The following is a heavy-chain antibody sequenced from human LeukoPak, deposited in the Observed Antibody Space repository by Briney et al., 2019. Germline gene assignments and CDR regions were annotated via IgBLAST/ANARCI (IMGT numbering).Heavy chain of an antibody. CDR1: GGTFRSSA. V-gene: IGHV1-69*13. Sequence: SVKVSSKASGGTFRSSAISWVRQAPGQGLEWLGGIIPIFGSSNYAQNFQGRVTITADESTSTAYMELSSLRSEDAAVYYCARLMDSGDYWGQGTLVTVSS. J-gene: IGHJ4*02. CDR2: IIPIFGSS. D-gene: IGHD3-10*01. CDR3: ARLMDSGDY.